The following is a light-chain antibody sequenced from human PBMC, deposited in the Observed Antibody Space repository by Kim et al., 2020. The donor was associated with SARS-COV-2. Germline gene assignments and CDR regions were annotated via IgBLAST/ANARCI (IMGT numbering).Light chain of an antibody. CDR1: FSNIGSNT. J-gene: IGLJ3*02. V-gene: IGLV1-44*01. Sequence: ELTQPPSASGTPGQRVTISCSGSFSNIGSNTVNWYQQLPGTAPKLLIYGTNQRPSGVPDRFSGSRSATSASLAISGLQSEDEGDYHCAAWDDSLNGPVFGGGTQLTV. CDR3: AAWDDSLNGPV. CDR2: GTN.